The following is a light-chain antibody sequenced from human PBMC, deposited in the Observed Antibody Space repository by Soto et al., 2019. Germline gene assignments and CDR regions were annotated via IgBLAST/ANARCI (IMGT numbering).Light chain of an antibody. V-gene: IGLV1-44*01. CDR1: SSNIGSNT. J-gene: IGLJ2*01. CDR3: AAWGDSLNGPV. Sequence: QSVLTQPPSASGTPGQRVTISCSGSSSNIGSNTVNWYQQLPGTAPKLLIYSNNQRPSGVPDRFSGSKSGTSASLAISGLQSEDEADYYCAAWGDSLNGPVFGGGTQLNVL. CDR2: SNN.